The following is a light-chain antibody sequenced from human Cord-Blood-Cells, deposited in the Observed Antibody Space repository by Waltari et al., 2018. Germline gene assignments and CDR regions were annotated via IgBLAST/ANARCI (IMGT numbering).Light chain of an antibody. V-gene: IGKV4-1*01. CDR1: QSVLYSSNNKNY. CDR3: QQYYSTPRT. CDR2: WAS. J-gene: IGKJ1*01. Sequence: DIVMTQSPDSLAVSLGERATINCKSSQSVLYSSNNKNYLAWYQQKPGQPPKLLIYWASTRESGVPDRFSGSGSGTDFTLTINSLQAEDVVVYYCQQYYSTPRTFGQGTKVEIK.